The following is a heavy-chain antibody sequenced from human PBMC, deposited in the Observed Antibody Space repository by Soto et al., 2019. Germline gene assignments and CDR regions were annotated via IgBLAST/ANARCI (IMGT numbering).Heavy chain of an antibody. CDR3: ARRGRWSNWYFDL. D-gene: IGHD2-15*01. V-gene: IGHV3-11*01. Sequence: QVPLVESGGGLVKPGGSLRLSCAASGITFSDYYMSWIRQVPGKGLGWVSYIDYNGNTIHYAESVKGRFTISRDNAKNSLYLQMNSLRAEDTAVYYCARRGRWSNWYFDLWGRGTLVTVSS. CDR2: IDYNGNTI. CDR1: GITFSDYY. J-gene: IGHJ2*01.